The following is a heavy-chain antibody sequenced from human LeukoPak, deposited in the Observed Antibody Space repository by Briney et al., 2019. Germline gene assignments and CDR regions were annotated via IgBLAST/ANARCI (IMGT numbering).Heavy chain of an antibody. Sequence: HPGGSLRLSCAASGFTFSTSWMHWVRQAPGKGLVWVSRINSDGSGTTYADSVKGRFTISRDNAKNSLYLQMNSLRAEDTAVYYCAKDLRRGYSYGPLDYWGQGTLVTVSS. J-gene: IGHJ4*02. CDR1: GFTFSTSW. V-gene: IGHV3-74*01. D-gene: IGHD5-18*01. CDR2: INSDGSGT. CDR3: AKDLRRGYSYGPLDY.